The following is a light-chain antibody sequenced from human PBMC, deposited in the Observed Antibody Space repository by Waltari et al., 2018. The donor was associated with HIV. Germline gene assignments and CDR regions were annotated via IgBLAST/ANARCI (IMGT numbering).Light chain of an antibody. CDR2: TAS. V-gene: IGKV1-39*01. CDR3: QQSYSYPLT. Sequence: DIQMTQSPSSLSASVGDRVTISCRTSQSISTSLNWYQQKRGKAPELLIHTASTLQTGVPSRFSGSGSGTDFTLTISSLQVEDFATYYCQQSYSYPLTFGLGTKVDIK. J-gene: IGKJ3*01. CDR1: QSISTS.